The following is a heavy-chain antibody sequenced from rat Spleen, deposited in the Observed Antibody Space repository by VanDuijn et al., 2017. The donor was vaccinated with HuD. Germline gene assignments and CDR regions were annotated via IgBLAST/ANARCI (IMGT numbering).Heavy chain of an antibody. D-gene: IGHD1-1*01. Sequence: QVQLKESGPGLVQPSQTLSLTCTVSGFSLTSYGVSWVRQPPGKGLEWIAAIWSGGSTYYNSALKSRLSITKDTSKSQVFLRMNSLQTEDTATYYCARDGSFITLGLMDAWGQGASVTVSS. CDR1: GFSLTSYG. V-gene: IGHV2-4*01. CDR2: IWSGGST. J-gene: IGHJ4*01. CDR3: ARDGSFITLGLMDA.